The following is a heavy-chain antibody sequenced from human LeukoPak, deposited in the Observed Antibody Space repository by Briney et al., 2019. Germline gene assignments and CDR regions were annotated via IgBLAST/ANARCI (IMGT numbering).Heavy chain of an antibody. CDR1: GFIFSDYE. V-gene: IGHV3-48*03. J-gene: IGHJ4*02. CDR2: ISSSGRKI. D-gene: IGHD2-15*01. Sequence: GGSLRLSCAVSGFIFSDYEMNWVRQAPGKGLEWVSYISSSGRKIYYADSVKGRFTISRDNAKNSLHPQMNSLRADDTAIYYCARGPRDPTEYCSRGACAPTYEVWGQGALVTVSS. CDR3: ARGPRDPTEYCSRGACAPTYEV.